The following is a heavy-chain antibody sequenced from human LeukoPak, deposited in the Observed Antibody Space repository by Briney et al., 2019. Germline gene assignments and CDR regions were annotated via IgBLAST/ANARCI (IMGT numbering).Heavy chain of an antibody. Sequence: PGGSLRLSCAASGFTFSSYAMSWVRQAPGKGLAWVAAISGDGDSTYYADSVKGRFTISRDNSKNMVHLQMNSLRAEDTAVYYCTKSYYSGSYYNLDYWGQGALVTVSS. CDR3: TKSYYSGSYYNLDY. V-gene: IGHV3-23*01. D-gene: IGHD1-26*01. J-gene: IGHJ4*02. CDR1: GFTFSSYA. CDR2: ISGDGDST.